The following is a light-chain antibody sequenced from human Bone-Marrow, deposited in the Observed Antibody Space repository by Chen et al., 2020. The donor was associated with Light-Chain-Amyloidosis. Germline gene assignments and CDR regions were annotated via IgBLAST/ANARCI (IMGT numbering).Light chain of an antibody. CDR1: DLPTKY. CDR2: RDN. Sequence: SYELTQPPSLSVSPGQTPRITCSGDDLPTKYAYWYQQKPGQAPVLVIHRDNERPSGISERFSGSSSGTTATLTISGVQAEDEADYHCQSADSSGTYEVIFGGGTKLTVL. CDR3: QSADSSGTYEVI. J-gene: IGLJ2*01. V-gene: IGLV3-25*03.